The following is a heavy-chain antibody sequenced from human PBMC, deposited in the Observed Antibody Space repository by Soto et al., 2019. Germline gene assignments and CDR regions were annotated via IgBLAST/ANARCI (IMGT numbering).Heavy chain of an antibody. Sequence: QVQLVQSGAEVKKPGASVKVSCKASGYTFTSYDINWVRQAIGQGLEWMGWMNLNSGNTGYAQKFQGRVTMTRSNSISTAYMELSSLRSEDTAVDYCARGSGVWSDGMDVWGQGTTVTVSS. J-gene: IGHJ6*02. CDR2: MNLNSGNT. CDR1: GYTFTSYD. CDR3: ARGSGVWSDGMDV. V-gene: IGHV1-8*01. D-gene: IGHD3-10*01.